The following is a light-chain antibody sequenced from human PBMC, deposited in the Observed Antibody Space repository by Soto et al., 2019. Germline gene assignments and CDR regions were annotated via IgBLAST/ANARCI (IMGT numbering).Light chain of an antibody. CDR1: SSNIGAGYD. J-gene: IGLJ1*01. Sequence: QSVLTQPPSVSGAPGQRVTISCTGSSSNIGAGYDVHWYQQLPGTAPKLVLYGVNNRPSGVSNRFSGSKSGNTASLTISGLQAEDEAEYYCSSSTTSITHHVFGAGTKVTVL. CDR2: GVN. V-gene: IGLV1-40*01. CDR3: SSSTTSITHHV.